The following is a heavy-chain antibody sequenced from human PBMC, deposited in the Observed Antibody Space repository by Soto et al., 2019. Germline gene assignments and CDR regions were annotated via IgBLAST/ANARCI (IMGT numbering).Heavy chain of an antibody. Sequence: QVQLVQSGAEVKKPGASVKVSCKASGYTFTSYYMHWVRQAPGQGLEWMGIINPSGGSTSYAQKFQGRVTMTRDTSTSTVYMELSSLRSEDTAVYYCARDINVVAATLDAFDIWGQGTMVTVSS. CDR1: GYTFTSYY. CDR3: ARDINVVAATLDAFDI. CDR2: INPSGGST. D-gene: IGHD2-15*01. V-gene: IGHV1-46*01. J-gene: IGHJ3*02.